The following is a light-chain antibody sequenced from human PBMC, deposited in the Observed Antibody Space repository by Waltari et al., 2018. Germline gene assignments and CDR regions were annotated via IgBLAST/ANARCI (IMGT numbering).Light chain of an antibody. V-gene: IGKV4-1*01. CDR1: QSVLYSAKNKSY. CDR2: WAS. Sequence: DIVMTQSPDSLAVSLGERATINCRSSQSVLYSAKNKSYLAWYQQKPGQPPKLLIYWASTRESGVPDRFSGSGSGTDFTLTISSLQAEDVAVYYCQKYYNSVRTFGQGTKVEIK. CDR3: QKYYNSVRT. J-gene: IGKJ1*01.